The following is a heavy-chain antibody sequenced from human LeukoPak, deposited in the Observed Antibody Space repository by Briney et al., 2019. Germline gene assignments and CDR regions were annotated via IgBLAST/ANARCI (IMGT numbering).Heavy chain of an antibody. Sequence: SETLSLTCTVSGGSISSSSYYWGWIRQPPGKGLEWIGSIYYSGSTYYNPSLKSRVTISVDTSKNQFSLKLSSVTAADTAVYYCARGFGVTTHFDYWGQGTLVTVSS. D-gene: IGHD4-17*01. CDR1: GGSISSSSYY. V-gene: IGHV4-39*07. CDR3: ARGFGVTTHFDY. CDR2: IYYSGST. J-gene: IGHJ4*02.